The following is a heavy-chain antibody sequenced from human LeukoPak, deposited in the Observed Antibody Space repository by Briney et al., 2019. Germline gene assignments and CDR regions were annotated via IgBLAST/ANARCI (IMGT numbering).Heavy chain of an antibody. Sequence: GGSLTLSCAASGFTFSRYGMHWVRQAPGKGLEWGEFIRYDGSNKYYADSVKGRFTISRDNSKNTLYLQMSSLRAEDTAVYYCAKTVLDHYYYYMDVWGKGTTVTVSS. CDR1: GFTFSRYG. CDR2: IRYDGSNK. CDR3: AKTVLDHYYYYMDV. D-gene: IGHD3-3*01. V-gene: IGHV3-30*02. J-gene: IGHJ6*03.